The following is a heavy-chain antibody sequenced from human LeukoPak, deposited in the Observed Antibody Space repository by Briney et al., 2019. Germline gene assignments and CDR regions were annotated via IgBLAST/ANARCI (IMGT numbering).Heavy chain of an antibody. CDR3: ARVDDSNIPGLEY. V-gene: IGHV3-11*05. CDR1: GFTFSNAW. CDR2: ISSSGNYA. D-gene: IGHD3-22*01. J-gene: IGHJ4*02. Sequence: GGSLRLSCAASGFTFSNAWMIWVRQAPGKGLEWVSYISSSGNYANYGDSMKGRFTISRDNAKNSLYLQMNSLRAEDTAVYYCARVDDSNIPGLEYWGQGTLVTVSS.